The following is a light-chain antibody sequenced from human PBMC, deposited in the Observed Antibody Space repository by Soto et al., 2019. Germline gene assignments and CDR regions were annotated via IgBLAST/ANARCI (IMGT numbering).Light chain of an antibody. V-gene: IGKV1-6*02. CDR2: AAS. CDR1: HGIRDD. Sequence: IQMTQSPSSLSGSVGDRVTILCLASHGIRDDLGWYQQKPGKAPKLLIYAASILQSGVPLRFSSSGSGTNFTLAITSLQPEDSATYYCLQDYGYPWTFGQGTKVDIK. J-gene: IGKJ1*01. CDR3: LQDYGYPWT.